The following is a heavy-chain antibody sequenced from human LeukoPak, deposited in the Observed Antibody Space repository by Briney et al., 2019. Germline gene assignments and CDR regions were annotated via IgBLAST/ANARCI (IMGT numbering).Heavy chain of an antibody. D-gene: IGHD6-19*01. CDR3: ARASSPLRGSGSPFDY. J-gene: IGHJ4*02. Sequence: ASVKVSCKASGYTFTSYYMHWVRQAPGQGLEWMGIINPSGGSTSYAQKFQGRVTMTRDTSTSTVYLELSSLRSEDTAVYYCARASSPLRGSGSPFDYWGQGTLVTVSS. CDR1: GYTFTSYY. V-gene: IGHV1-46*01. CDR2: INPSGGST.